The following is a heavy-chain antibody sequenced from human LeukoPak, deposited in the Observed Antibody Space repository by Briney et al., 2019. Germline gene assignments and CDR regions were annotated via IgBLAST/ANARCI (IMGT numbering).Heavy chain of an antibody. CDR2: ISWNSGSK. V-gene: IGHV3-9*01. CDR3: AKATGDWYFDL. D-gene: IGHD7-27*01. Sequence: GGSLRLSRAAYGFNFNDYAMHWVRQAPGKGLEWVSGISWNSGSKGYADSVQGRFTISRDNAKKSLYLQMDSLRPEDTALYYCAKATGDWYFDLWGRGTLVSVSS. J-gene: IGHJ2*01. CDR1: GFNFNDYA.